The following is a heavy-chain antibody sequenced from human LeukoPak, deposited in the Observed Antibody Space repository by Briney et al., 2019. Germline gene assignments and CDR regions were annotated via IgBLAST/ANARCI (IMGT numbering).Heavy chain of an antibody. CDR3: ARDYCGGDCGAY. D-gene: IGHD2-21*02. Sequence: GGSLRLSCAASGFTFSTYGMNWVRQAPGKGLEWVSYISSSGSTIYYADSVKGRFTISRDNAKNSLYLQMNSLRAEDTAVYYCARDYCGGDCGAYWGQGTLVTVSS. CDR1: GFTFSTYG. J-gene: IGHJ4*02. V-gene: IGHV3-48*04. CDR2: ISSSGSTI.